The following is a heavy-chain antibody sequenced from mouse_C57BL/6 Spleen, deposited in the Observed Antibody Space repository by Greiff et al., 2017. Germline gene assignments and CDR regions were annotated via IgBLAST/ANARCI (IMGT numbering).Heavy chain of an antibody. Sequence: EVQLVESGGDLVKPGGSLKLSCAASGFTFSSYGMSWVRQTPDKRLEWVATISRGGSYTYYPDSVKGRFTISRDNAKNTLYLQMSSLKSEDTAMYYCARHAPSYDYDRGFAYWGQGTLVTVSA. J-gene: IGHJ3*01. V-gene: IGHV5-6*01. D-gene: IGHD2-4*01. CDR2: ISRGGSYT. CDR1: GFTFSSYG. CDR3: ARHAPSYDYDRGFAY.